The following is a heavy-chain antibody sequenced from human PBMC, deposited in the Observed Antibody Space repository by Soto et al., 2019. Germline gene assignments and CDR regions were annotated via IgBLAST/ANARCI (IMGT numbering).Heavy chain of an antibody. CDR3: AKDTGDCSRTNCNPGNNWFDP. J-gene: IGHJ5*02. D-gene: IGHD2-2*01. Sequence: AGGSLRLSCAASGFTFSSYGMHWVRQAPGKGLEWVAIISYDGNKKYYADSVKGRFTISRDNSKNTLYLQMNSLRAEDTAIYFCAKDTGDCSRTNCNPGNNWFDPWGQGTLVTVSS. CDR1: GFTFSSYG. CDR2: ISYDGNKK. V-gene: IGHV3-30*18.